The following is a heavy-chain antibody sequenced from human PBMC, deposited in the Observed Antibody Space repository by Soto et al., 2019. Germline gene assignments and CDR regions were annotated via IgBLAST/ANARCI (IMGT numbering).Heavy chain of an antibody. Sequence: PGGSLRLSCAASGFTVSSNYMSWVRQAPGKGLEWVSVIYSGGSTYYADSVKGRFTISRHNSKNTLYLQMNSLRAEDTAVYYCARDPSSGYYPPGAFDIWGQGTMVTVSS. D-gene: IGHD3-22*01. CDR3: ARDPSSGYYPPGAFDI. CDR1: GFTVSSNY. J-gene: IGHJ3*02. V-gene: IGHV3-53*04. CDR2: IYSGGST.